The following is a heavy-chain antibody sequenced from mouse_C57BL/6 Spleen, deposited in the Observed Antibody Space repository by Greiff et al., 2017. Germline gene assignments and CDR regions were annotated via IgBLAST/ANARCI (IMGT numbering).Heavy chain of an antibody. Sequence: QVHVKQPGAELVKPGASVKLSCKASGYTFTSYWMQWVKQRPGQGLEWIGEIDPSDSYTNYNQKFKGKATLTVDTSSSTAYMQLSSLTSEDSAVYYCARGAGYDPFAYWGQGTLVTVSA. D-gene: IGHD2-2*01. CDR2: IDPSDSYT. CDR1: GYTFTSYW. V-gene: IGHV1-50*01. CDR3: ARGAGYDPFAY. J-gene: IGHJ3*01.